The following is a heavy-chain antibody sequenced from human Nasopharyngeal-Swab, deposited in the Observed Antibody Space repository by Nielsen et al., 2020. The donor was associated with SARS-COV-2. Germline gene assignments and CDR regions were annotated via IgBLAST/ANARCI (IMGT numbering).Heavy chain of an antibody. CDR3: ARREEWELAFDY. J-gene: IGHJ4*02. CDR1: GGSISSGSYY. CDR2: IYTSGST. Sequence: SETLSLTCTVSGGSISSGSYYWSWIRQPAGKGLEWIGRIYTSGSTNYNPSLKSRVTISVDTSKNQFSLKLSSVTAADTAVYYCARREEWELAFDYWGQGTLVTVSS. D-gene: IGHD1-26*01. V-gene: IGHV4-61*02.